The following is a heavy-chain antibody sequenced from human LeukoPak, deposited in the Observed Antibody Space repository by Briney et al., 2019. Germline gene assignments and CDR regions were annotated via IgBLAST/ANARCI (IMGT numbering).Heavy chain of an antibody. CDR1: GYTFTGYY. Sequence: ASVKVSCKASGYTFTGYYMHWVRQAPGQGLEWMGWINPNSGGTNYAQKFQGWVTMTRDTSISTAYMELSRLRSDDTAVYYCARVGCSSTSCPLDYWGQGTLVTVSS. CDR3: ARVGCSSTSCPLDY. CDR2: INPNSGGT. D-gene: IGHD2-2*01. V-gene: IGHV1-2*04. J-gene: IGHJ4*02.